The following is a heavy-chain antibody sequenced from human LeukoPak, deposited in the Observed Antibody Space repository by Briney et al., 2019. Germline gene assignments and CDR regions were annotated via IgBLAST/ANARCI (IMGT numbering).Heavy chain of an antibody. CDR2: ISGSGGST. CDR3: ANSRQRLSPT. CDR1: GFTVSSNS. V-gene: IGHV3-23*01. Sequence: GGSLRLSCTVSGFTVSSNSMSWVRQAPGKGLEWVSGISGSGGSTYYADSLKGRVTISRDNSKNTLYLQMNSLRVEDTAVYYCANSRQRLSPTWGQGTLVTVSS. D-gene: IGHD6-25*01. J-gene: IGHJ4*02.